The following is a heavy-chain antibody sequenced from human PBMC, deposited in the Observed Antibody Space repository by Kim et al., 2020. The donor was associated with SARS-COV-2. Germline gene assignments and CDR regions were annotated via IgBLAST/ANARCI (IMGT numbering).Heavy chain of an antibody. V-gene: IGHV1-69*04. CDR3: ARVGYSYGYGPLNWFDP. J-gene: IGHJ5*02. Sequence: FQGRVTITADKATRTAYMELSSLRSEDTAVYYCARVGYSYGYGPLNWFDPWGQGTLVTVSS. D-gene: IGHD5-18*01.